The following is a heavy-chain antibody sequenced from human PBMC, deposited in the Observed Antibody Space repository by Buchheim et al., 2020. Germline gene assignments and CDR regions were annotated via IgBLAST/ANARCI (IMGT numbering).Heavy chain of an antibody. D-gene: IGHD3-3*01. V-gene: IGHV4-61*02. CDR3: AREELGEYDFWSGYYISNYGMDV. CDR1: GGSISSGSYY. Sequence: QVQLQESGPGLVKPSQPLSLTCTVSGGSISSGSYYWSWIRQPAGKGLEWIGRIFTSGSSNYNPSLKSRVTISVDPSKNHFSLKLSSVAAADTAVYYCAREELGEYDFWSGYYISNYGMDVWGQGTT. J-gene: IGHJ6*02. CDR2: IFTSGSS.